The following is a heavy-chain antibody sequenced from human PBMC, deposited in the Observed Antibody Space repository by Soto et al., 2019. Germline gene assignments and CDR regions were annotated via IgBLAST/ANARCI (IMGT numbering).Heavy chain of an antibody. CDR1: GFTFSSYW. J-gene: IGHJ4*02. V-gene: IGHV3-74*01. Sequence: EVQLEESGGGSVQPGGSLRLSCAASGFTFSSYWMHWVRQAPGKGLEWVSRMNRDGTTITYADSVKGRFTISRDNAKYTVYLQMNSLRAEDTAVYYCTRVAYGDWGVFDYRGQGTLVTVSS. CDR2: MNRDGTTI. D-gene: IGHD4-17*01. CDR3: TRVAYGDWGVFDY.